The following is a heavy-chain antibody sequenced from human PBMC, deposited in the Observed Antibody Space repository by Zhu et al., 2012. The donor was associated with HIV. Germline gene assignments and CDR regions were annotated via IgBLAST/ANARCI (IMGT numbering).Heavy chain of an antibody. D-gene: IGHD4-17*01. V-gene: IGHV4-38-2*02. CDR1: GYSITSTYY. Sequence: QVQLQESGPRLVKPSETLPLTCTVSGYSITSTYYWGWVRQSLEKGLEWIGSIYHSGTTYYNPSLKSRVTISVDPSKNQFSLKLSSVTAADTAVYYCARVHYGDYPHFDYWGQGTLVTVSS. J-gene: IGHJ4*02. CDR2: IYHSGTT. CDR3: ARVHYGDYPHFDY.